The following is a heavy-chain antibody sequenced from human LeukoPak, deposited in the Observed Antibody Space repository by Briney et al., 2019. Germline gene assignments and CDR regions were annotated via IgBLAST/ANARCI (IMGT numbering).Heavy chain of an antibody. CDR3: ARDLSYCTITSCSYYYYGMDV. J-gene: IGHJ6*02. CDR1: GFTFSSYE. CDR2: ISSSGGTI. Sequence: PGGSLRLSCSASGFTFSSYEMNWVRQAPGKGLEWVSYISSSGGTIYYADSVKGRFTISRDNAKNSLYLQMNSLRAEDTAVYYCARDLSYCTITSCSYYYYGMDVWGRGTTDTVSS. D-gene: IGHD2-2*01. V-gene: IGHV3-48*03.